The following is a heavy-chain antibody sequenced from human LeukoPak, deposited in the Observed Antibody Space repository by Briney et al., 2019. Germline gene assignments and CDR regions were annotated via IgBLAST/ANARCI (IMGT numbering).Heavy chain of an antibody. Sequence: SETLSLTCTVSGGSISSYYWSWIRQPPGKGLEWIGYIYYSGSTNYNPSPKSRVTISVDTSKNQFSLKLSSVTAADTAVYYCARASGSGYAPDYWGQGTLVTVSS. CDR3: ARASGSGYAPDY. D-gene: IGHD5-12*01. V-gene: IGHV4-59*01. CDR2: IYYSGST. J-gene: IGHJ4*02. CDR1: GGSISSYY.